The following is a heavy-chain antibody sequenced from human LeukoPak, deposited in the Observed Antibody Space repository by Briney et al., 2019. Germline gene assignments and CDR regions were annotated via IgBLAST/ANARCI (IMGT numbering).Heavy chain of an antibody. V-gene: IGHV1-2*02. CDR2: INPNSGGT. J-gene: IGHJ4*02. CDR3: ARDRRHYYDSSGYHAFDY. CDR1: GYTFTGYY. Sequence: ASVKVSCKASGYTFTGYYMHWVRQAPGQGLEWMGWINPNSGGTNYAQKFQGRVTMTRDTSISTAHMELSRLRSDDTAVYYCARDRRHYYDSSGYHAFDYWGQGTLVTVSS. D-gene: IGHD3-22*01.